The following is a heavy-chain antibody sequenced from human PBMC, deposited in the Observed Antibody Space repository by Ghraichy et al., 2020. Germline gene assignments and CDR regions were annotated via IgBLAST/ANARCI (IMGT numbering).Heavy chain of an antibody. Sequence: LSLTCAASGFTFSSYAMSWVRQAPGKGLEWFSAISGSGGSTYYADSVKGRFTISRDNSKNTLYLQMNSLRAEDTAVYYCAKSRLSSSWYGGDFDYWGQGTLVTVSS. D-gene: IGHD6-13*01. CDR3: AKSRLSSSWYGGDFDY. CDR2: ISGSGGST. V-gene: IGHV3-23*01. CDR1: GFTFSSYA. J-gene: IGHJ4*02.